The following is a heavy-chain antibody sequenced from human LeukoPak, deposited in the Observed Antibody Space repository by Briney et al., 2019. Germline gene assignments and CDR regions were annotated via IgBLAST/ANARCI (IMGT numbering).Heavy chain of an antibody. CDR2: INPNSGGT. CDR3: ARVTLSEIVVFDI. V-gene: IGHV1-2*02. CDR1: GYTFTGYY. J-gene: IGHJ3*02. Sequence: ASVKVSCKASGYTFTGYYMHWVRQAPGQGLEWMGWINPNSGGTNYAQKFQGRVTMTTDTSTSTAYMELRSLRSDDTAVYYCARVTLSEIVVFDIWGQGTMVTVSS. D-gene: IGHD2-15*01.